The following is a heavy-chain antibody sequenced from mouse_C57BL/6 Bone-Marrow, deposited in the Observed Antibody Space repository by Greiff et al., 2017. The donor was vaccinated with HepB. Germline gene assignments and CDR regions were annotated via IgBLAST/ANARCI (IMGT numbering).Heavy chain of an antibody. V-gene: IGHV1-64*01. J-gene: IGHJ1*03. Sequence: VQLQQPGAELVKPGASVKLSCKASGYTFTSYWMHWVKQRPGQGLEWIGMIHPNSGSTNYNEKFKSKATLTVDKSSSTAYMQLSSLTSEDSAVYYCARSDGYYSWYFDVWGTGTTVTVSS. CDR1: GYTFTSYW. D-gene: IGHD2-3*01. CDR2: IHPNSGST. CDR3: ARSDGYYSWYFDV.